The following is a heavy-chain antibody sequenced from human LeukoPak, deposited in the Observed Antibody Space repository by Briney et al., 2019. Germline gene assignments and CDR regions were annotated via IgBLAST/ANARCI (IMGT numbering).Heavy chain of an antibody. Sequence: ASVKVSCKASGYVFTGYYIHWVRQAPGQGPEWLGWINPNSGATNIAQKFQGRVTMSRDTSITTAYMELSSLRSDDTAVYYCVRVFASGLLGFDFWGQGSLLTVSS. J-gene: IGHJ4*02. V-gene: IGHV1-2*02. D-gene: IGHD2-21*01. CDR2: INPNSGAT. CDR1: GYVFTGYY. CDR3: VRVFASGLLGFDF.